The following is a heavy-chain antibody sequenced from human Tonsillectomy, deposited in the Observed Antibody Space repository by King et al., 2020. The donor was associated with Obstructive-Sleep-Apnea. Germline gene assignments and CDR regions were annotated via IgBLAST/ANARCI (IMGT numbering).Heavy chain of an antibody. CDR2: ISTGGSYI. V-gene: IGHV3-21*01. D-gene: IGHD4-17*01. CDR3: ARDGLLMTTVTYFDY. Sequence: QLVQSRGGLVKPGGSLRLSCAASGFTFNSYSMNWVRQAPGKGLEWVSSISTGGSYIYYADSLKGRFTISRDNAKNSLYLQINSLRAEDTAVYYCARDGLLMTTVTYFDYWGQGTLVTVSS. J-gene: IGHJ4*02. CDR1: GFTFNSYS.